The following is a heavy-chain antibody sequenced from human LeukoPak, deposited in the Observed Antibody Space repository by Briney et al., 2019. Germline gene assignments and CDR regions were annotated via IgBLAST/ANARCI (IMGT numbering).Heavy chain of an antibody. J-gene: IGHJ4*02. D-gene: IGHD3-10*01. V-gene: IGHV3-9*01. CDR1: GFTFDDYA. Sequence: PGGSLRLSCAASGFTFDDYAMHWVRQAPGRGLEWVSGISYNSGSIFYADSVKGRFTISRDNAKDSLYLQINSLRTEDPALYYCARAPYGSGGHYDYWGQGTLVSVSS. CDR2: ISYNSGSI. CDR3: ARAPYGSGGHYDY.